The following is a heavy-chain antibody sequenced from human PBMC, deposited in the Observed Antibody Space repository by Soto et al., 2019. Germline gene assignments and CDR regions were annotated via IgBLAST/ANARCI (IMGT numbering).Heavy chain of an antibody. CDR1: GFTFSNFA. V-gene: IGHV3-23*01. J-gene: IGHJ4*02. CDR3: AKGGATYGLLTHDY. Sequence: GGSLRLSCVVPGFTFSNFAMSWVRQAPGKGLEWVSTLTGSSGVTYYADSVKGRFAISRDNSRNTLSLQMNSLTAEETAVYYGAKGGATYGLLTHDYWGQGTRVTVSS. CDR2: LTGSSGVT. D-gene: IGHD3-9*01.